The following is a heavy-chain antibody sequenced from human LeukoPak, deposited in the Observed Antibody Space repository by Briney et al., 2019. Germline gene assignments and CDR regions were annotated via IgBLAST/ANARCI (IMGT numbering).Heavy chain of an antibody. D-gene: IGHD6-13*01. CDR3: ARVLAAAAHFDY. Sequence: SETLSLTCTVSGGSFSNNNYYWGWIRQPPGKGLEWIGSLSYSGSTYYNPSLKSRVTISVDTSKNQFSLKVSSVTAADTAVYYCARVLAAAAHFDYWGQGTLVTVSS. CDR1: GGSFSNNNYY. V-gene: IGHV4-39*01. CDR2: LSYSGST. J-gene: IGHJ4*02.